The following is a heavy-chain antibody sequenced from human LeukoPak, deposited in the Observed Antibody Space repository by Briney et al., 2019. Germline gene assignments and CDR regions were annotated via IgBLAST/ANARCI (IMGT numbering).Heavy chain of an antibody. J-gene: IGHJ4*02. Sequence: EGSLRLSCAASGFTFSSYSMNWVRQAPGKGLEWVSYISSSSSTIYYADSVKGRFTISRDNAKSSLYLQMNSLRAEDTAVYYCARVLHKRNYDSSVYYGYWGQGTLVTVSS. V-gene: IGHV3-48*01. D-gene: IGHD3-22*01. CDR3: ARVLHKRNYDSSVYYGY. CDR2: ISSSSSTI. CDR1: GFTFSSYS.